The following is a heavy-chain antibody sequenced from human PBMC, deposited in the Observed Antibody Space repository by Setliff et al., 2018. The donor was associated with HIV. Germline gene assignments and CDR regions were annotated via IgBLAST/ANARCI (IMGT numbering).Heavy chain of an antibody. J-gene: IGHJ4*02. CDR2: IYHSGST. CDR3: ARQIETDYYASSGYPAYFDY. CDR1: GYAISSSGYY. V-gene: IGHV4-38-2*01. D-gene: IGHD3-22*01. Sequence: PSETLSLTCAVSGYAISSSGYYWGWIRQPPGKGLEWIGRIYHSGSTYYNPSLKSRVTLSVDTSKNQFSLKLSSVTAAATAMYYCARQIETDYYASSGYPAYFDYWGQGTLVTVSS.